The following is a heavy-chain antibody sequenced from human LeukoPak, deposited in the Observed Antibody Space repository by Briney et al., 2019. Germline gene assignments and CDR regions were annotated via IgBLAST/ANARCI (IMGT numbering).Heavy chain of an antibody. CDR2: INHSGST. V-gene: IGHV4-34*01. J-gene: IGHJ4*02. Sequence: PSETLSLTCAVYGGSFSGYYWSWIRQPPGKGLEWIGEINHSGSTNYNPSLKSRVTISVGTSKNQFSLKLSSVTAADTAVYYCARGVQLGGSPYYFDYWGQGTLVTVSS. CDR3: ARGVQLGGSPYYFDY. CDR1: GGSFSGYY. D-gene: IGHD2-15*01.